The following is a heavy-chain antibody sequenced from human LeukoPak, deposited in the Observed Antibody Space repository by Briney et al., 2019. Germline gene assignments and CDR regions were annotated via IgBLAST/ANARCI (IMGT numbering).Heavy chain of an antibody. CDR1: GGTFSSYA. V-gene: IGHV1-69*13. J-gene: IGHJ4*02. CDR2: IIPIFGTA. Sequence: ASVKVSCKASGGTFSSYAISWVRQAPGQGLEWMGGIIPIFGTANYAQKFQGRVTITADESTSTAYMELSSLRSEDTAVYYCARAVGYGSSWYFGYYFDYWGQGTLVTVSS. D-gene: IGHD6-13*01. CDR3: ARAVGYGSSWYFGYYFDY.